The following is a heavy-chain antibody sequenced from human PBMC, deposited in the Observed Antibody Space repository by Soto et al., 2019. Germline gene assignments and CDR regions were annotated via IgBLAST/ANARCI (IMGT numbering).Heavy chain of an antibody. CDR3: ARGGYSSSWYNWFDP. V-gene: IGHV4-30-4*01. J-gene: IGHJ5*02. CDR1: GGSISSGDYY. Sequence: SETLSLTCTVSGGSISSGDYYWSWIRQPPGKGLEWIGYIYYSGSTYYNPSLKSRVTISVDTSKNQFSLKLSSVTAADTAVYYCARGGYSSSWYNWFDPWGQGTLVTSPQ. D-gene: IGHD6-13*01. CDR2: IYYSGST.